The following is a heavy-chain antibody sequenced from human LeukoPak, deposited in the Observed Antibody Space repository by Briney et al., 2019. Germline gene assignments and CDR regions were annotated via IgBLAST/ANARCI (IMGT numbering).Heavy chain of an antibody. CDR3: TTDRPGWNDGTDVFDI. J-gene: IGHJ3*02. D-gene: IGHD1-1*01. Sequence: GGSLRLSCAASGFSCSDAWMSWVRQSPGKGLEWVGRIKSKTDGGATHYAAPVIGRFTVSRDDSKNTLYLQMNSLNTEDTAVYFCTTDRPGWNDGTDVFDIWGQGTMVTVSS. CDR2: IKSKTDGGAT. V-gene: IGHV3-15*01. CDR1: GFSCSDAW.